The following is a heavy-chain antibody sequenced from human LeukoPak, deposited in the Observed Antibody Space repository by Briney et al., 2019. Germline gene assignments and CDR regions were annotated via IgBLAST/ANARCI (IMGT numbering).Heavy chain of an antibody. CDR1: GGSISSYY. CDR3: ARDVWSGSNDAFDI. J-gene: IGHJ3*02. CDR2: INHSGST. V-gene: IGHV4-34*01. D-gene: IGHD3-3*01. Sequence: SETLSLTCTVSGGSISSYYWSWIRQPPGKGLEWIGEINHSGSTNYNPSLKSRVTISVDTSKNQFSLKLSSVTAADTAVYYCARDVWSGSNDAFDIWGQGTMVTVSS.